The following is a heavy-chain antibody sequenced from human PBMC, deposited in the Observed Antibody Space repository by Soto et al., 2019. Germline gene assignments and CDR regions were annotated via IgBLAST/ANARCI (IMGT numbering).Heavy chain of an antibody. Sequence: ASVKVSCKASGYTFTSYDINWVRQATGQGLEWMGWMNPNSGNTGYAQKFQGRVTMSRNTSISTAYMELSSLRSEDTAVYYCAAAPYCSSTSCSSDYWGQGTLVTVSS. D-gene: IGHD2-2*01. J-gene: IGHJ4*01. CDR1: GYTFTSYD. V-gene: IGHV1-8*01. CDR3: AAAPYCSSTSCSSDY. CDR2: MNPNSGNT.